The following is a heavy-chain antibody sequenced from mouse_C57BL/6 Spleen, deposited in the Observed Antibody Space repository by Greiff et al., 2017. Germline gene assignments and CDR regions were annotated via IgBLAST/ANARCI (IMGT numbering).Heavy chain of an antibody. CDR2: IYPGDGDT. V-gene: IGHV1-82*01. Sequence: QVQLQQSGPELVKPGASVKISCKASGYAFSSSWMNWVKQRPGKGLEWIGRIYPGDGDTTYNGKFKGKATLTADKSSRTAYMQLTSLTSEDSAVYVCARGNDYDGDYAMDYWGQGTSVTVSS. CDR3: ARGNDYDGDYAMDY. CDR1: GYAFSSSW. D-gene: IGHD2-4*01. J-gene: IGHJ4*01.